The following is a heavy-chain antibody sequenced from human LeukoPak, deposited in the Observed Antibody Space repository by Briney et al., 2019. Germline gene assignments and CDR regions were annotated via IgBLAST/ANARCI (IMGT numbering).Heavy chain of an antibody. Sequence: SETLSLTCTVSGASISSGDYYWSWIRQPPGKGLECIGHIYYSGSTYYNPSLKSRVTISVDMSKNQFSLKLSSVTAADTAVYYCARGRGVPYYYDSSGYYPADYWGQGTLVTVSS. CDR2: IYYSGST. J-gene: IGHJ4*02. CDR3: ARGRGVPYYYDSSGYYPADY. V-gene: IGHV4-30-4*01. D-gene: IGHD3-22*01. CDR1: GASISSGDYY.